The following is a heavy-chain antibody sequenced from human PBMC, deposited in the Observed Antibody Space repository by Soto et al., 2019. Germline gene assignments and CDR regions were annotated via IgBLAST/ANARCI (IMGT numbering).Heavy chain of an antibody. J-gene: IGHJ6*03. CDR3: ARGISGYCSGGSCPPGDYYYYYMDV. V-gene: IGHV3-53*04. CDR2: IYSGGST. D-gene: IGHD2-15*01. CDR1: GFPVSSNY. Sequence: HPGGSLRLSCAASGFPVSSNYMSWVRQAPGKGLEWVSVIYSGGSTYYADSVKGRFTISRHNSKNTLYLQMNSLRAEDTAVYYCARGISGYCSGGSCPPGDYYYYYMDVWGKGTTVTVSS.